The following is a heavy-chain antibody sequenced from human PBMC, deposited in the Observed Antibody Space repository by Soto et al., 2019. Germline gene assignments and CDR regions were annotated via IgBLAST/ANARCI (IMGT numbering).Heavy chain of an antibody. Sequence: CAASGFTFSSYAMSWVRQAPGKGVERVSVISGSGGSTDYADSVKGRFTISRDNSKNTLYLQMNSLRAEDTAVYYCAKRGSGSRFDYWGQGTLVTVSS. J-gene: IGHJ4*02. D-gene: IGHD1-26*01. CDR1: GFTFSSYA. V-gene: IGHV3-23*01. CDR3: AKRGSGSRFDY. CDR2: ISGSGGST.